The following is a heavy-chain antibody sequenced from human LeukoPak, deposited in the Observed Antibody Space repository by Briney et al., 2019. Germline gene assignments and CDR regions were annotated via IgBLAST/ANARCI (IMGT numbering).Heavy chain of an antibody. D-gene: IGHD1-26*01. CDR2: INQDGSEK. CDR1: GFSFSNYW. V-gene: IGHV3-7*01. J-gene: IGHJ4*02. CDR3: ALGVYHLDH. Sequence: GGSLRLSCAASGFSFSNYWMTWVRQAPGKGLEWVANINQDGSEKYSEASLKATFTISRDNAKNSLSLQMKSLRVDDTAVYYSALGVYHLDHWGQGTLVTVSS.